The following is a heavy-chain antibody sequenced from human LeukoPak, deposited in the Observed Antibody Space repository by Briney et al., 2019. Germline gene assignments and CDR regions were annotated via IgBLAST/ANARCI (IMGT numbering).Heavy chain of an antibody. V-gene: IGHV3-30*04. CDR1: GFTFSSYA. CDR2: ISYDGSNK. D-gene: IGHD3-22*01. CDR3: AKDPRGPTEYDSSGRDSFDY. J-gene: IGHJ4*02. Sequence: GGSLRLSCAASGFTFSSYAMHWVRQAPGKGLEWVAVISYDGSNKYYADSVKGRFTISRDNSKNTLYLQMNSLRAEDTAVYYCAKDPRGPTEYDSSGRDSFDYWGQGTLVTVSS.